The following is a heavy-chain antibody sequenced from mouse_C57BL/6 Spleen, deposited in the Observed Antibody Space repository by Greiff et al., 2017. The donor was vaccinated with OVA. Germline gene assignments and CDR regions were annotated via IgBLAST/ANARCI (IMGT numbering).Heavy chain of an antibody. CDR2: IRNKANGYTT. D-gene: IGHD1-1*01. J-gene: IGHJ1*03. V-gene: IGHV7-3*01. CDR3: ASPHYYGSSYGYFDV. CDR1: GFTFTDYY. Sequence: VQLKESGGGLVQPGGFLSLSCAASGFTFTDYYMSWVRQPPGKALEWLGFIRNKANGYTTEYSASVKGRFTISRDNSQSILYLQMNALRAEDIATYYCASPHYYGSSYGYFDVWGTGTTVTVSS.